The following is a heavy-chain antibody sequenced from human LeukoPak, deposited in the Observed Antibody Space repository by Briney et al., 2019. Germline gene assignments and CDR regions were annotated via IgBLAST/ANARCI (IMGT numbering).Heavy chain of an antibody. CDR3: TTYITMVRGVIMVADY. V-gene: IGHV3-15*01. Sequence: PGGSLRLSCAASGFTFSNAWMSWVRQAPGKGLEWVGRIKSKTDGGTTDYAATVKGRFTVSRDDSKNTLYLQMNSLKTEDTAVYYCTTYITMVRGVIMVADYWGQGTLVTVSS. D-gene: IGHD3-10*01. J-gene: IGHJ4*02. CDR1: GFTFSNAW. CDR2: IKSKTDGGTT.